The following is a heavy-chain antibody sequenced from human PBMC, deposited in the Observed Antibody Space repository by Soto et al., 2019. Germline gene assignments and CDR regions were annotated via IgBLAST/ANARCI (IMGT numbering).Heavy chain of an antibody. D-gene: IGHD3-3*01. CDR2: ISYDGSNK. J-gene: IGHJ4*02. CDR3: AKEFVNYDFWSGPDY. V-gene: IGHV3-30*18. CDR1: GFTFSSYG. Sequence: PGGSLRLSCAASGFTFSSYGMHWVRQAPGKGLEWVAVISYDGSNKYYADSVKGRFTISRDNSKNTLYLQMNSLRAEDTAVYYCAKEFVNYDFWSGPDYWGQGTLVTVSS.